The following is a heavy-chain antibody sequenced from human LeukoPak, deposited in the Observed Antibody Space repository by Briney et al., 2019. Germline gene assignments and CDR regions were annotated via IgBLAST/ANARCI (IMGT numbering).Heavy chain of an antibody. CDR2: INSNSCVT. D-gene: IGHD2-8*01. J-gene: IGHJ4*02. Sequence: VASLKVSCKTSGYTFTGYYVHSVRQAPGKGVVWMGCINSNSCVTHYARKLQGRVTISRHTSISTPYMELSRLKSDDTAVYYCARVSYYSFDYWGQGVLVTVSS. V-gene: IGHV1-2*02. CDR1: GYTFTGYY. CDR3: ARVSYYSFDY.